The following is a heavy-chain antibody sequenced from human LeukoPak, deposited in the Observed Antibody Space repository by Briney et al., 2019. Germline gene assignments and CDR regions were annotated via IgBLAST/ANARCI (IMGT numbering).Heavy chain of an antibody. CDR3: AMILSDAFDI. CDR2: IRYDGSNK. Sequence: PGGSLRLSCAASGFTFSSYGMHWVRQAPGKGLEWVAFIRYDGSNKYYADSVKGRFTISRDNSKNTLYLQMNSLRAEDTAVYYCAMILSDAFDIWGQGTMVTVSS. V-gene: IGHV3-30*02. D-gene: IGHD2-15*01. CDR1: GFTFSSYG. J-gene: IGHJ3*02.